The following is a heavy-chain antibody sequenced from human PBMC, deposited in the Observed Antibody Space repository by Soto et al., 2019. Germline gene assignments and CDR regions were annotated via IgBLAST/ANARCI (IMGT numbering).Heavy chain of an antibody. CDR2: IKTDGSEK. V-gene: IGHV3-7*05. CDR3: ASSMGRGGNDY. D-gene: IGHD3-10*01. Sequence: EVQLVESGGGLVQPGGYLRLSCAASGFTFSDYWMSWVRQAPGKGRECVANIKTDGSEKYYVDPVKVRFTISRDNAKNSLYLQMNSLRAEDTAVYYCASSMGRGGNDYWGQGTLVAVSS. CDR1: GFTFSDYW. J-gene: IGHJ4*02.